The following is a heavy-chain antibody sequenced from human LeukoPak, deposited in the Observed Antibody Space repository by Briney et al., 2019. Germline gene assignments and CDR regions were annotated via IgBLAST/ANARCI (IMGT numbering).Heavy chain of an antibody. J-gene: IGHJ6*03. CDR3: ARHRPGGSPWPPDYYYYMDV. CDR1: GGTFSSYA. CDR2: IIPIFGTA. D-gene: IGHD3-16*01. V-gene: IGHV1-69*05. Sequence: GASVKVSCKASGGTFSSYAISWVRQAPGQGLEWMGRIIPIFGTANYAQKFQGRVTITTDESTSTAYMELSSLRSEDTAVHYCARHRPGGSPWPPDYYYYMDVWGKGTTVTVSS.